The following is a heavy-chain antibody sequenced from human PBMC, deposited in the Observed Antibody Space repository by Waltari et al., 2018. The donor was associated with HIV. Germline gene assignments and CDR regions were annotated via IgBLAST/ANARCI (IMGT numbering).Heavy chain of an antibody. J-gene: IGHJ5*02. V-gene: IGHV3-21*02. CDR2: ISSSGNFK. CDR3: ARDSRGSTWSLNWFDP. Sequence: EVQLVESGGGPVKPGESLRLSCLTSGFIFTSYSMNWVRQAPGKGPEWVSSISSSGNFKHYADSVKGRLSISMDNAENSLYLQMNGRRAGDTAIYYCARDSRGSTWSLNWFDPWGQGTLVTVSS. D-gene: IGHD6-6*01. CDR1: GFIFTSYS.